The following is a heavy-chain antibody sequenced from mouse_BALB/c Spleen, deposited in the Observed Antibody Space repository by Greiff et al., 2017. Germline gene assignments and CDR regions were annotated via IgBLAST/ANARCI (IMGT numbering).Heavy chain of an antibody. D-gene: IGHD4-1*01. CDR1: GFSLTSYG. J-gene: IGHJ3*01. CDR3: ARVWEGMAY. V-gene: IGHV2-9*02. CDR2: IWAGGST. Sequence: VQLQESGPGLVAPSQSLSITCTVSGFSLTSYGVHWVRQPPGKGLEWLGVIWAGGSTNYNSALMSRLSISKDNSKSQVFLKMNSLQTDDTAMYYCARVWEGMAYWGQGTLVTVSA.